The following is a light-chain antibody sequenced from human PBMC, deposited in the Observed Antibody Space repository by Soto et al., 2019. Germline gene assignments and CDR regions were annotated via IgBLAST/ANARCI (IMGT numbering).Light chain of an antibody. CDR1: SSDVGTYDY. CDR2: EVT. Sequence: QPELTQPASVSGSPGQSSAISCTGTSSDVGTYDYVSWYQQYPDKAPKLIIYEVTQRPSGVSNRFSGSKSGNTASLTISGLQAEDEADYYCSSHTSVNTRVFGTGTKVTVL. CDR3: SSHTSVNTRV. J-gene: IGLJ1*01. V-gene: IGLV2-14*01.